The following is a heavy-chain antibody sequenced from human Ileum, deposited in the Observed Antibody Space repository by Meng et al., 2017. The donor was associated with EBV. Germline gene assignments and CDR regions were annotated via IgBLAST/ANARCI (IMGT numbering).Heavy chain of an antibody. Sequence: VQRRERGPGLVKPSVTLSLTYGVSGGSIRSTNWWSWVRQPPGKGLEWIGEIYNSGSTNYNPSLKSRVSISVDKSKNQFSLKLSSVTAADTAVYYCARADKVRFDYWGQGTLVTVSS. CDR1: GGSIRSTNW. CDR2: IYNSGST. J-gene: IGHJ4*02. CDR3: ARADKVRFDY. V-gene: IGHV4-4*02.